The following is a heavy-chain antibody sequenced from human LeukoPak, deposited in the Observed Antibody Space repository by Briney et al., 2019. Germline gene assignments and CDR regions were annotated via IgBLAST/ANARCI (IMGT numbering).Heavy chain of an antibody. Sequence: PSETLSLTCTVSGYSISSGYYWGWIRQPPGKGLEWIGSIYHSGSTYYNPSLKSRVTISVDTSKNQLSLKLSSVTAADTAVYYCARDAGYGYDRFDYWGQGTQVTVSS. CDR1: GYSISSGYY. J-gene: IGHJ4*02. CDR3: ARDAGYGYDRFDY. CDR2: IYHSGST. V-gene: IGHV4-38-2*02. D-gene: IGHD5-18*01.